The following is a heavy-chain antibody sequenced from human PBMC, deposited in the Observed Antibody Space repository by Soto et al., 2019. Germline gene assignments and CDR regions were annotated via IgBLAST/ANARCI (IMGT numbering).Heavy chain of an antibody. Sequence: SVKVSCKASGGTFSSYTISWVRQAPGQELEWMGRIIPILGIANYAQKFQGRVTITADKSTSTAYMELSSLRSEDTAVYYCATTSIAAAGPYFDYWGQGTLVTVSS. V-gene: IGHV1-69*02. D-gene: IGHD6-13*01. CDR2: IIPILGIA. J-gene: IGHJ4*02. CDR3: ATTSIAAAGPYFDY. CDR1: GGTFSSYT.